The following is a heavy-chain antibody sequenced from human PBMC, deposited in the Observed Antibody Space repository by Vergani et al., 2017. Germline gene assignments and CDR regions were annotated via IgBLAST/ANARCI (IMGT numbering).Heavy chain of an antibody. CDR3: ARPLGAPAVAGAYWFDR. CDR2: INPNSGGT. Sequence: QVQLVQSGAEVKKPGASVKVSCKASGYTFTGYYIHWVRQAPGQGLEWMGRINPNSGGTNYAQKFQGRVTMTRDTSISTAYMEMSRLRSDDTAVYYCARPLGAPAVAGAYWFDRGAQGTQVTVSS. J-gene: IGHJ5*02. CDR1: GYTFTGYY. V-gene: IGHV1-2*06. D-gene: IGHD6-19*01.